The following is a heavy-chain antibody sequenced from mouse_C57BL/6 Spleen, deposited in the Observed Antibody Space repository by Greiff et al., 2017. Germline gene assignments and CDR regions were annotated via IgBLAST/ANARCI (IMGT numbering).Heavy chain of an antibody. CDR3: TRGTTVVATPLDY. J-gene: IGHJ2*01. Sequence: EVQLQQSGTVLARPGASVKMSCKTSGYTFTSYWMHWVKQRPGQGLEWIGALYPGNSDTSYNKKFKGKAKLTAVPSASTAYMELSSLTNEDSAVYDCTRGTTVVATPLDYWGQGTTLTVSS. CDR1: GYTFTSYW. CDR2: LYPGNSDT. V-gene: IGHV1-5*01. D-gene: IGHD1-1*01.